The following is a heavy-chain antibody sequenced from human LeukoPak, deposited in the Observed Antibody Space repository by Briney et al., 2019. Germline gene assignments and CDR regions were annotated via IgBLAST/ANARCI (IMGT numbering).Heavy chain of an antibody. CDR2: IIPILGIA. Sequence: ASVKVSCKASGGTFSSYAISWVRQAPGQGLEWMGRIIPILGIANYAQKFQGRVTITADKSTSTAYMELSSLRSEDTVVYYCAREGPDDAFDIWGQGTMVTVSS. V-gene: IGHV1-69*04. CDR1: GGTFSSYA. J-gene: IGHJ3*02. CDR3: AREGPDDAFDI.